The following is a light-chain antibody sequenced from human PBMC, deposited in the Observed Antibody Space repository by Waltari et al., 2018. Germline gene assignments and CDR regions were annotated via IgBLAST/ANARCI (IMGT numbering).Light chain of an antibody. J-gene: IGLJ1*01. Sequence: QSALTQPASVSGSPGQSIPISCSGTDRAVGPYYFFPWYQQHPGKAPHPIIYEVSNRPSGISNRFSASKSGNTASLTISGLQAEDEADYYCSSYTTSSAPGVFGTGTRVTVL. CDR1: DRAVGPYYF. V-gene: IGLV2-14*01. CDR2: EVS. CDR3: SSYTTSSAPGV.